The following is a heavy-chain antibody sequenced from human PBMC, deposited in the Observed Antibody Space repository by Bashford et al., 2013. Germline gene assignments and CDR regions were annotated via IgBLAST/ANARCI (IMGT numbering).Heavy chain of an antibody. CDR2: IYPGTSDT. J-gene: IGHJ5*02. Sequence: WVRQMPGRGLDWVGIIYPGTSDTRYSPSLQGQVTMSADKSISTAYLHWSSLKASDSAMYYCARLPGYTLRNFRNLWFDPGARGPWSPSPQ. CDR3: ARLPGYTLRNFRNLWFDP. D-gene: IGHD6-13*01. V-gene: IGHV5-51*01.